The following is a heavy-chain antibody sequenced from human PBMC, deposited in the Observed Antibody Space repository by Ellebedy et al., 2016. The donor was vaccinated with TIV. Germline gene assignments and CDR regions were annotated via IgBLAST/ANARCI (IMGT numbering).Heavy chain of an antibody. V-gene: IGHV1-46*04. Sequence: ASVKVSCKASGYTLTSYYMHWVRQAPGQGLEWVGVIDPSGGGTRYRQMLQGRVIMTRDTSTSTVYMELNGLRSEDTAMYYCARGLSSTLPGHKSTFDYWGQGTLVIVSS. D-gene: IGHD3-16*02. CDR1: GYTLTSYY. J-gene: IGHJ4*02. CDR3: ARGLSSTLPGHKSTFDY. CDR2: IDPSGGGT.